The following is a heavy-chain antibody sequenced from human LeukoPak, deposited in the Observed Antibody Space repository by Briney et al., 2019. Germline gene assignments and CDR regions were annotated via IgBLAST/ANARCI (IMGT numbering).Heavy chain of an antibody. J-gene: IGHJ6*03. V-gene: IGHV4-34*01. CDR2: INHSGST. Sequence: PSETLSLTCAVYGGSFSGYYWSWIRQPPGKGLEWIGEINHSGSTNYNPSLKSRVTISVDTSKNQFSLKLSSVTAADTAVYYCARGPPNRNLRGIRNYYMDVWGKGTTVTVSS. CDR3: ARGPPNRNLRGIRNYYMDV. CDR1: GGSFSGYY. D-gene: IGHD1-14*01.